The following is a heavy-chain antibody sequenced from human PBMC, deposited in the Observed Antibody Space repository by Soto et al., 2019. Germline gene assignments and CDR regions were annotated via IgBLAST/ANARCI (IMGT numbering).Heavy chain of an antibody. Sequence: QVHLQESGPGLVKPSETLSLTCSVFGDSISRYYWSWIRQPAGKGLEYIGRIYNSGIINYNPSLESRATMSVDPSKNQISLTLSSATAADTAIYSCARGPYCGEECYFAYWGKGNLVTVSS. CDR2: IYNSGII. V-gene: IGHV4-4*07. D-gene: IGHD2-21*01. J-gene: IGHJ1*01. CDR1: GDSISRYY. CDR3: ARGPYCGEECYFAY.